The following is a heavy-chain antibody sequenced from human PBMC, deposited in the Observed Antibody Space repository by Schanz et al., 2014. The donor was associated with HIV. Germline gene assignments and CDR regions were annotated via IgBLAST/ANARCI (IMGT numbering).Heavy chain of an antibody. CDR1: GYTFISYG. V-gene: IGHV1-18*01. CDR3: ARDRSAAVTASDY. J-gene: IGHJ4*02. D-gene: IGHD6-13*01. CDR2: INTSTGNV. Sequence: QVQLVQSGAEVKKPGASVKVSCKASGYTFISYGITWVRQAPGQGLEWMGWINTSTGNVDYSQNFQARVTSTTDTSTRTVYMELRSLRSDDTAVYYCARDRSAAVTASDYWGQGTLVTVSS.